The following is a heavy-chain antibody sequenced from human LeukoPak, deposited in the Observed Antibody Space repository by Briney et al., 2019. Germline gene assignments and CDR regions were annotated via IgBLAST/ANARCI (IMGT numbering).Heavy chain of an antibody. V-gene: IGHV4-59*01. Sequence: SETLSLTCTVSGVSISSYYWSWIRQPPGKGLEWIGSINYSGSTNYNPSLKSRLTISVDTSKNQLSLKLRSVTAADTAVYYCARVGGWLPHFDYWGQGILVTVSS. CDR2: INYSGST. CDR3: ARVGGWLPHFDY. D-gene: IGHD5-24*01. CDR1: GVSISSYY. J-gene: IGHJ4*02.